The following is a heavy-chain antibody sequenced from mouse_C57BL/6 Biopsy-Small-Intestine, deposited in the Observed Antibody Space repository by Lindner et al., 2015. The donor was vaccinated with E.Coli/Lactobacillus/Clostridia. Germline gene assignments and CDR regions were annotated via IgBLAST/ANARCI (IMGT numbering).Heavy chain of an antibody. CDR2: IYTGDGDT. Sequence: VQLQESGAELVKPGASVKISCKGSENAFSRYWINWVKQRPGKGLEWIGQIYTGDGDTNYNEKFKGKATLTADKSSNIVYMQLSSLTSEDSAVYFCAREGYGYFDVWGTGTTVTVSS. CDR3: AREGYGYFDV. CDR1: ENAFSRYW. J-gene: IGHJ1*03. V-gene: IGHV1-80*01.